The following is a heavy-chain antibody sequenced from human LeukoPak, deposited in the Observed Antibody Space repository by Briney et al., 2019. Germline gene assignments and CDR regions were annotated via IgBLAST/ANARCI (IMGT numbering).Heavy chain of an antibody. CDR1: GGSISSGSYY. J-gene: IGHJ5*02. Sequence: PSQTLSLTCTVSGGSISSGSYYWRWIRQPAGKGLEWIGRIYTSGSTNYNPSLKSRVTISVDTSKNQFSLKLSSVTAADTAVYYCARDEGGNSAWGQGTLVTVSS. V-gene: IGHV4-61*02. CDR3: ARDEGGNSA. D-gene: IGHD4-23*01. CDR2: IYTSGST.